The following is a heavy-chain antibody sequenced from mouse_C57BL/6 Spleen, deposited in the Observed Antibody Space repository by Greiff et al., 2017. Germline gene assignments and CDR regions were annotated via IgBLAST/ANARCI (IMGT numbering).Heavy chain of an antibody. V-gene: IGHV5-9-1*02. Sequence: DVQLVESGEGLVKPGGSLKLSCAASGFTFSSYAMSWVRQTPEKRLEWVAYISSGGDYIYYADTVKGRFTISRDNARNTLYLQMSSLKSEDTAMYYCTREPYYYGSSTRYFDDWGQGTTLTVSS. D-gene: IGHD1-1*01. CDR1: GFTFSSYA. CDR3: TREPYYYGSSTRYFDD. CDR2: ISSGGDYI. J-gene: IGHJ2*01.